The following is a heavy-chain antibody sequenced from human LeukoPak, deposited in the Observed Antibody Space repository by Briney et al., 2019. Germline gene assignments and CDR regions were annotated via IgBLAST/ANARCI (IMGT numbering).Heavy chain of an antibody. CDR3: ARLAAARPWAPPIDY. D-gene: IGHD6-6*01. V-gene: IGHV4-34*01. Sequence: SETLSLTCAVYGGSFSGCYWSWIRQPPGKGLEWIGEINHSGSTNYNPSLKSRVTISVDTSKNQFSLKLSSVTAADTAVYYCARLAAARPWAPPIDYWGQGTLVTVSS. CDR2: INHSGST. CDR1: GGSFSGCY. J-gene: IGHJ4*02.